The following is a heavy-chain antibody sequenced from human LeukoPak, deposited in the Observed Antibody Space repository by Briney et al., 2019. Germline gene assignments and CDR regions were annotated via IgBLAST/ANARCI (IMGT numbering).Heavy chain of an antibody. V-gene: IGHV3-23*01. D-gene: IGHD3-22*01. Sequence: GGPLRLSCAASGFTFSSYAMSWVRQAPGKGLEWVSAISGSGGSTYYADSVKGRFTISSDNSKNTLYLQMNSLRAEDTAVYYCAKDLEVTMIVVVITGFDYWGQGTLVTVSS. CDR2: ISGSGGST. CDR1: GFTFSSYA. CDR3: AKDLEVTMIVVVITGFDY. J-gene: IGHJ4*02.